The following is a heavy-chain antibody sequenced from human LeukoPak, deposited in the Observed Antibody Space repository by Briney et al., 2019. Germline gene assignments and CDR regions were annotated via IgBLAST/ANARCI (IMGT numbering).Heavy chain of an antibody. V-gene: IGHV3-23*01. CDR3: AKDRDYGDYGGAFDI. Sequence: PGGSLRLSCAASGFTFSSYAMTWVRQAPGKGLEWVSGISGSGGSTYYADSVKGRFTISRDNSKNTLYLQMNSLRAEDTAVYYCAKDRDYGDYGGAFDIWGQGTMVTVSS. D-gene: IGHD4-17*01. J-gene: IGHJ3*02. CDR1: GFTFSSYA. CDR2: ISGSGGST.